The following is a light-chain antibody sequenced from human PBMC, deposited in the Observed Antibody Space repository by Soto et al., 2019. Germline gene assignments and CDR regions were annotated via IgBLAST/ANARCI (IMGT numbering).Light chain of an antibody. CDR1: QSISSR. J-gene: IGKJ2*01. Sequence: DIQMTQSPSPLSASVGDRVTITCRASQSISSRLAWYQQKPGTAPKLLIYKASSLESGIPARFSGSGSGTEFTLTISSLQPDDFAIYYCQQYNSYSYTFGHGTKLEIK. V-gene: IGKV1-5*03. CDR2: KAS. CDR3: QQYNSYSYT.